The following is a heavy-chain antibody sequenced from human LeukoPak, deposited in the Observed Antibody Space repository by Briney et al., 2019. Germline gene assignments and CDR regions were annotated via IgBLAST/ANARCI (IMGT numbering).Heavy chain of an antibody. CDR2: INPNSGGT. D-gene: IGHD6-19*01. J-gene: IGHJ4*02. CDR3: ARERTVAGTGSFDY. Sequence: ASVKVSCKASGYTFTGYYMHWVRQAPRQGLEWMGWINPNSGGTNYAQKFQGRVTMTRDTSISTAYMELSRLRSDDTAVYYCARERTVAGTGSFDYWGQGTLVTVSS. CDR1: GYTFTGYY. V-gene: IGHV1-2*02.